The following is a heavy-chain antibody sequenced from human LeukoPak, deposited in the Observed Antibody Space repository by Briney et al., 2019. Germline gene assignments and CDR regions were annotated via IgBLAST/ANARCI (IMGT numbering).Heavy chain of an antibody. CDR1: GFTLNYYG. V-gene: IGHV3-33*01. D-gene: IGHD3-3*01. J-gene: IGHJ4*02. CDR2: ISLDGSNK. CDR3: ARDSAGDFWSGSYFDS. Sequence: GGSLRLSCAASGFTLNYYGMHWVRQAPGKGLEWVAVISLDGSNKYYEDSVKGRFTVSRDNSKNTLYLQMNSLGAEDTAVYYCARDSAGDFWSGSYFDSWGQGTLVTVSS.